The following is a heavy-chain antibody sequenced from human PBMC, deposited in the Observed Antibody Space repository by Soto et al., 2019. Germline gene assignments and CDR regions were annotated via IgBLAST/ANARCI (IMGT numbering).Heavy chain of an antibody. V-gene: IGHV5-51*01. CDR3: ARSSSPAWDSNYFYGMDV. D-gene: IGHD1-26*01. CDR1: GYSFTSYW. Sequence: PGESLKISCKSSGYSFTSYWIGWVRQMPGKGLEWMGIIYPGDFDIRYSPSFQGQVTISADKSISTVYLLWRSLKASDTAMYYCARSSSPAWDSNYFYGMDVWGQGTTVTV. CDR2: IYPGDFDI. J-gene: IGHJ6*02.